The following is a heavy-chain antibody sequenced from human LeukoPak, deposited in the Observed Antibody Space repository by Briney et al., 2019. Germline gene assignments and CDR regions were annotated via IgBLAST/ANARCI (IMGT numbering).Heavy chain of an antibody. D-gene: IGHD4-17*01. J-gene: IGHJ6*02. V-gene: IGHV3-48*01. Sequence: PGGSLRLSCVASGFTFSSYSMNWVRQAPGKGLEFISYINSRSSTIYYADVVKGRFTISRDNSKNTLYLQMNSLRAEDTAVYYCARDSSYGDYDIYYYGMDVWGRGTTVTVSS. CDR2: INSRSSTI. CDR3: ARDSSYGDYDIYYYGMDV. CDR1: GFTFSSYS.